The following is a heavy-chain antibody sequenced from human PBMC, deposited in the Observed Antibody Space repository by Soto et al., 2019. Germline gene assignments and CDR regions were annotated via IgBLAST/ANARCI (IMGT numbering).Heavy chain of an antibody. CDR1: GFIFSSYG. V-gene: IGHV3-74*01. J-gene: IGHJ4*02. D-gene: IGHD3-22*01. Sequence: GGSLRLSCAASGFIFSSYGMHWVRQAPGKGLVWVSGINTDGGSTDYADSVKGRFTISRDNAKNTLYLQMNSLRAEDTAVYYCARPRYDSTGTPFDHWGLGTLVTVSS. CDR2: INTDGGST. CDR3: ARPRYDSTGTPFDH.